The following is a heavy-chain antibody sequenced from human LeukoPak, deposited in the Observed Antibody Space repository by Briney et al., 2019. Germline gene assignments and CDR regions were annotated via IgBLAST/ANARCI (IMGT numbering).Heavy chain of an antibody. V-gene: IGHV4-34*01. CDR1: GGSFSGYY. Sequence: SETLSLTCAVYGGSFSGYYWSWIRQPPGKGLEWIGEINHSGSTNYNPSLKSRVTISVDTSKNQFSLKLSSVTAADTAVYYCARLGMATAIDYWGQGTLVTVSS. D-gene: IGHD5-24*01. CDR2: INHSGST. J-gene: IGHJ4*02. CDR3: ARLGMATAIDY.